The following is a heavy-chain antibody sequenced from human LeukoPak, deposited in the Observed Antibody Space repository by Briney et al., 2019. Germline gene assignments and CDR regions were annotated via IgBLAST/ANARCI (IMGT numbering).Heavy chain of an antibody. CDR2: IIPIFGTA. V-gene: IGHV1-69*13. CDR1: GGTFSSYA. D-gene: IGHD5-12*01. Sequence: SVRVSCKASGGTFSSYAISWVRQAPGQGLEWMGGIIPIFGTANYAQKFQGRVTITADESTSTAYMELSSLRSEDTAVYYCARGLGYDLPYYFDYWGQGTLVTVSS. CDR3: ARGLGYDLPYYFDY. J-gene: IGHJ4*02.